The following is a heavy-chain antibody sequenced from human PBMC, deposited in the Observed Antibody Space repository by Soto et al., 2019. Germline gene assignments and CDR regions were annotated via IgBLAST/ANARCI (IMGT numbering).Heavy chain of an antibody. Sequence: GASVKVSCKASGYTFTGYYMDWVRQAPGQGLEWMGWINPNSGGTNYAQKFQGWVTMTRDTSISTAYLQWSSLKASDTAMYYCASPLRNVFWSGYYNYYYSGMDVWGQGTTVTVSS. CDR3: ASPLRNVFWSGYYNYYYSGMDV. CDR2: INPNSGGT. V-gene: IGHV1-2*04. D-gene: IGHD3-3*01. J-gene: IGHJ6*02. CDR1: GYTFTGYY.